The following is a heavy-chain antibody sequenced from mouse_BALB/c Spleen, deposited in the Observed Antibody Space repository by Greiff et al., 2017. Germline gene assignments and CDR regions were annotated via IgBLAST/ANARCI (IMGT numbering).Heavy chain of an antibody. J-gene: IGHJ3*01. CDR3: AKDYGYDGFAY. CDR1: GYTFSSYW. D-gene: IGHD2-2*01. CDR2: ILPGSGST. V-gene: IGHV1-9*01. Sequence: QVQLQQPGAELMKPGASVKISCKATGYTFSSYWIEWVKQRPGHGLEWIGEILPGSGSTNYNEKFKGKATFTADTSSNTAYMQLSSLTSEDSAVYYCAKDYGYDGFAYWGQGTLVTVSA.